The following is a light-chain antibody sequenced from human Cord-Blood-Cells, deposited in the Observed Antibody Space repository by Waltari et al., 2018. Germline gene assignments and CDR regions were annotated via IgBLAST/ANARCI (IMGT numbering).Light chain of an antibody. CDR3: QQYDNLPLT. Sequence: DIQMTPSSSSLSASVGDRVTITCQASQNISNYLKWYQQKPGKAPKLLIYDASNLETGVTSSFSGSGSGTDFTFTISRLQHEDIATYYCQQYDNLPLTFGGGTKVEIK. J-gene: IGKJ4*01. V-gene: IGKV1-33*01. CDR1: QNISNY. CDR2: DAS.